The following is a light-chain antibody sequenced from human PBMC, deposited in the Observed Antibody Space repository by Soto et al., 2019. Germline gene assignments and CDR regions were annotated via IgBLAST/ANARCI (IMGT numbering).Light chain of an antibody. J-gene: IGKJ5*01. Sequence: DIQMTQSPSSLSAFVGDRVTITCRASQTISNYLNWYQQRPGKAPKLLIYLASSLQSGVPSRFGGSGSGTDFTLPISSLQPEDSATYYCQQSYGPPITFGQGTRLEIK. CDR1: QTISNY. CDR3: QQSYGPPIT. V-gene: IGKV1-39*01. CDR2: LAS.